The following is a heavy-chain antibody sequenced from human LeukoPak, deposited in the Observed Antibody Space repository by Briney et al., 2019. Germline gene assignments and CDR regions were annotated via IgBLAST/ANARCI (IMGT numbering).Heavy chain of an antibody. J-gene: IGHJ5*02. CDR3: ARGAWTAAAGSDWFDP. Sequence: GASVKVSCKASGYTFTSYYMHWVRQAPGQGLEWMGIINPSGGSTSYAQKFQGRVTMTRDMSTSTVYMELSSLRSEDTAVYYCARGAWTAAAGSDWFDPWGQGTLVTVSS. V-gene: IGHV1-46*01. D-gene: IGHD6-13*01. CDR2: INPSGGST. CDR1: GYTFTSYY.